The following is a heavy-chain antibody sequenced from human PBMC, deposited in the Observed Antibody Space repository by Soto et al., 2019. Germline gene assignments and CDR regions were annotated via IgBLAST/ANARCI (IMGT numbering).Heavy chain of an antibody. Sequence: ASVKVSCKAPRDTFTSYYINWVRQAPGRGLEWIGVINPHGGSTVYAQKFQGRVTMTRDTSASTVYMELSSLRSEDTAVYYCAKSHMVRGYCFDYWGQGTLVTVSS. J-gene: IGHJ4*02. V-gene: IGHV1-46*01. D-gene: IGHD3-10*01. CDR3: AKSHMVRGYCFDY. CDR2: INPHGGST. CDR1: RDTFTSYY.